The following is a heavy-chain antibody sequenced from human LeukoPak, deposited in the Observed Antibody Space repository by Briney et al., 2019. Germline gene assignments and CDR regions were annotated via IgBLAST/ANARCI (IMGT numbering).Heavy chain of an antibody. V-gene: IGHV3-7*01. Sequence: GGSLRLSCAASGFTFSSYWMSWVRQAPGKGLEWVVNIKQDGSEKYYVDSVKGRFTISRDNAKNSLYLQMNSLRAEDTAVYYCASRGYVSFDAFDIWGQGTMVTVSS. J-gene: IGHJ3*02. CDR1: GFTFSSYW. CDR3: ASRGYVSFDAFDI. CDR2: IKQDGSEK. D-gene: IGHD3-22*01.